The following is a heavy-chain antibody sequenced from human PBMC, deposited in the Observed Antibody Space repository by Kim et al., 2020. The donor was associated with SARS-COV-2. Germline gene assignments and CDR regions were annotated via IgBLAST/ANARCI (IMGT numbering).Heavy chain of an antibody. CDR2: ISSSGGTF. V-gene: IGHV3-48*03. CDR3: ARNPRGMDV. J-gene: IGHJ6*02. CDR1: GFTFSSYE. Sequence: GGSLRLSCAASGFTFSSYEMEWVRQAPGKGLEWVSYISSSGGTFWYADSVKDRFTISRDNTKNSLYLQMNSLRAEDTAVYYCARNPRGMDVWGQGTTVTVSS.